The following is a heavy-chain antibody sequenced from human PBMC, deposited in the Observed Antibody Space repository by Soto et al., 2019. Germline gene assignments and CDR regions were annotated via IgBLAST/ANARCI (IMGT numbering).Heavy chain of an antibody. CDR2: INPYNGNT. V-gene: IGHV1-18*01. D-gene: IGHD1-26*01. Sequence: QVQLVQSGAEVKKPGASVKVSCKASGYTFTSYGISWVRQAPGQGLEWMGWINPYNGNTKYAQKLQGRVTMTTDTSPRTAYMELRSLRSDDTAVYYCARDAAVGLFDYWGQGTLVTVSS. CDR1: GYTFTSYG. J-gene: IGHJ4*02. CDR3: ARDAAVGLFDY.